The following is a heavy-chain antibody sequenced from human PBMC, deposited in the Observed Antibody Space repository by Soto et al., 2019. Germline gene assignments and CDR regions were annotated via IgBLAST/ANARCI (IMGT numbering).Heavy chain of an antibody. D-gene: IGHD2-15*01. CDR2: ISAYNGNT. J-gene: IGHJ5*02. Sequence: QVQLVQSGAEVKKPGASVKVSCKASGYNFTSYGISWVRQAPGQGLEWMGWISAYNGNTNYAQKIQGRCTMTPETSTGTADMELRSLRSDDTAVYYCARVVGGRVTIPTLGWFDPWGQGTLVTVSS. CDR1: GYNFTSYG. V-gene: IGHV1-18*01. CDR3: ARVVGGRVTIPTLGWFDP.